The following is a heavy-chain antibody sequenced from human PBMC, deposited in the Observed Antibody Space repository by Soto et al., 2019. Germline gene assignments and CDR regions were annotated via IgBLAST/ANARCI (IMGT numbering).Heavy chain of an antibody. J-gene: IGHJ5*02. CDR1: GAPITSGAYS. CDR2: IYQSGST. CDR3: ARDMSGCSSSDCYLSGWFDP. D-gene: IGHD2-21*02. Sequence: QLQLRESGSGLVKPSQTLSLTCTVSGAPITSGAYSWSWIRQPPGKGLEWIGFIYQSGSTHYNPSLKSRVTISVDRSKNHFSLQLTCLTAADTAVYYCARDMSGCSSSDCYLSGWFDPWGPGTLVTVSS. V-gene: IGHV4-30-2*01.